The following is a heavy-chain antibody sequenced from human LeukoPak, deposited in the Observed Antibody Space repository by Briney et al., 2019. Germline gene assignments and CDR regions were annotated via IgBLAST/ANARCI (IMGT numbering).Heavy chain of an antibody. Sequence: GGSLRLSCAASGFTFSHYGVHWVRQAPGKGLEWVAVISYDGSNKYYADSVKGRFTISRDNSKNTLFLQMNSLRAEDTAVYYCAKADFGVVIIGHYYMDVWGKGTTVTVSS. D-gene: IGHD3-3*01. CDR2: ISYDGSNK. V-gene: IGHV3-30*18. CDR3: AKADFGVVIIGHYYMDV. J-gene: IGHJ6*03. CDR1: GFTFSHYG.